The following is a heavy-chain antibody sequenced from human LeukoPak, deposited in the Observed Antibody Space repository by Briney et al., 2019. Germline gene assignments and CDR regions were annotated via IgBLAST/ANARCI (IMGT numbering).Heavy chain of an antibody. J-gene: IGHJ4*02. CDR2: IYYSGST. CDR3: ASRSSIWSGYQDTLYYFDS. D-gene: IGHD3-3*01. Sequence: KPSETPALTCTVSGGALSSYFLSWIRQPPGKRLGWIGHIYYSGSTNYNPSLKSRVTISVDTSKNQFSLKLSSVTAADTAVYYCASRSSIWSGYQDTLYYFDSWGQGTLFTVSS. CDR1: GGALSSYF. V-gene: IGHV4-59*01.